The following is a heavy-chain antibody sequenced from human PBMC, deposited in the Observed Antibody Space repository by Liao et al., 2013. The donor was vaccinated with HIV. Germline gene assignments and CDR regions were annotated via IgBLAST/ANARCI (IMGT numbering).Heavy chain of an antibody. V-gene: IGHV4-59*01. J-gene: IGHJ3*02. D-gene: IGHD2-15*01. CDR2: IYYSGST. CDR1: GGSISSYY. Sequence: QVQLQQWGAGLLKPSETLSLTCIVSGGSISSYYWSWIRQPPGKGLEWMGYIYYSGSTNYNLSLKSRVTISVDTSKNQFSLKLSSVTAADTAVYYCARDLGYTTSGGGFDIWGQGTMVTVSS. CDR3: ARDLGYTTSGGGFDI.